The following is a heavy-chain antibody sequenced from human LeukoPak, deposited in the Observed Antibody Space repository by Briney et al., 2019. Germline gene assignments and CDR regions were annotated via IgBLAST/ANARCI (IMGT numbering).Heavy chain of an antibody. D-gene: IGHD6-19*01. J-gene: IGHJ4*02. Sequence: GGSLRLSCAISGFTFSDHFLDWVRQAPGKGLEWVGRSRNKAKSYTTEYAASVKGRFTISRVDSKNSLYLQMDSLKTEDTAVYYCVRVGSVAGSDYLDYWGQGTLVTVSS. CDR2: SRNKAKSYTT. V-gene: IGHV3-72*01. CDR3: VRVGSVAGSDYLDY. CDR1: GFTFSDHF.